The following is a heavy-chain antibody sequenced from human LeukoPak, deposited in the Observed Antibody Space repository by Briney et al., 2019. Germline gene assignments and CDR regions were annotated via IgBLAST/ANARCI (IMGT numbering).Heavy chain of an antibody. Sequence: SGGSLRLSCAASGFTSSSYAMSWVRQAPGKGLEWVSAISGSGGSTYYADSVKGRFTISRDNSKNTLYLQMNSLRAEDTAVYYCAKDGQWLVPVWFDPWGQGTLVTVSS. CDR2: ISGSGGST. CDR1: GFTSSSYA. J-gene: IGHJ5*02. CDR3: AKDGQWLVPVWFDP. V-gene: IGHV3-23*01. D-gene: IGHD6-19*01.